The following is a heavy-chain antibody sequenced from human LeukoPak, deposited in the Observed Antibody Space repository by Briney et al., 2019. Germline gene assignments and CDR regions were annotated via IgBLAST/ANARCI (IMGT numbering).Heavy chain of an antibody. Sequence: GGSLRLSCAASRFTFGSYTMNWVRQAPGKGLEWVSFIYSGGNTHYSDSVKGRFTLSRDNSKNTLYLQMNSLRAEDTAIYYCARRAGEYSHPYDYWGQGTLVTVSS. V-gene: IGHV3-53*01. CDR2: IYSGGNT. CDR3: ARRAGEYSHPYDY. D-gene: IGHD2-15*01. J-gene: IGHJ4*02. CDR1: RFTFGSYT.